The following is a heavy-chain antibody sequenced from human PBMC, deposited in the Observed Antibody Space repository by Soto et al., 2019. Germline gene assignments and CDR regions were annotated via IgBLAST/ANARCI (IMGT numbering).Heavy chain of an antibody. CDR2: ISYDGSNK. J-gene: IGHJ6*02. V-gene: IGHV3-30-3*01. D-gene: IGHD6-13*01. Sequence: GGSLRLSCAASGFTFSSYAMHWVRQVPGKGLEWVAVISYDGSNKYYADSVKGRFTISRDNSKNTLYLQMNSLRAEDTAVYYCARGELTQQLVPFLEPLYYYYGMDVWGQGTTVTVSS. CDR3: ARGELTQQLVPFLEPLYYYYGMDV. CDR1: GFTFSSYA.